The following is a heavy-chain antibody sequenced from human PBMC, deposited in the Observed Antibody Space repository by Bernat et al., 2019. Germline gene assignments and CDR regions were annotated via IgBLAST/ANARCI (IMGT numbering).Heavy chain of an antibody. Sequence: EVQLLESGGGLVQPGGSLRLSCAASGFTFSSYAMSWVRQAPGKGLEWVSAISGSGGSTYYADSVKGRFTISRDNSKNTLYLQMNSLRAEDTAVYYCAKDIVVVPAASSGIDYWGQGTLVTVSS. CDR3: AKDIVVVPAASSGIDY. CDR1: GFTFSSYA. V-gene: IGHV3-23*01. J-gene: IGHJ4*02. D-gene: IGHD2-2*01. CDR2: ISGSGGST.